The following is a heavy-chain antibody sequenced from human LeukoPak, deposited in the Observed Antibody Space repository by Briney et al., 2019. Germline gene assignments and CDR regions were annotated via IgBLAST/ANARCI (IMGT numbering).Heavy chain of an antibody. D-gene: IGHD2-15*01. Sequence: ASVKVSCKASGYTFTGYYMHWVRQAPGQGLEWMGRINPNSGGTNYAQKFQGRVTMTRDTSISTAYMELSRLRSDDAAVCYCVLWYCSGGSCTIDYWGQGTLVTVSS. CDR3: VLWYCSGGSCTIDY. CDR1: GYTFTGYY. J-gene: IGHJ4*02. CDR2: INPNSGGT. V-gene: IGHV1-2*06.